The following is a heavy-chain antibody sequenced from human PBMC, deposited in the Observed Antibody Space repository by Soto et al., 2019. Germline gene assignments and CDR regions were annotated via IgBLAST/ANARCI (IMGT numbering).Heavy chain of an antibody. CDR3: AKGLSSSTLKSYYYYGMDV. V-gene: IGHV3-30*18. J-gene: IGHJ6*02. CDR1: GFTFSSYG. D-gene: IGHD6-13*01. CDR2: ISYDGSNK. Sequence: QVQLVESGGGVVQPGRSLRLSCAASGFTFSSYGMHWVRQAPGKGLEWVAVISYDGSNKYYADSVKGRFTISRDNSKNXLFXQMNSLRAEDTAVYYCAKGLSSSTLKSYYYYGMDVWGQGTTVTVSS.